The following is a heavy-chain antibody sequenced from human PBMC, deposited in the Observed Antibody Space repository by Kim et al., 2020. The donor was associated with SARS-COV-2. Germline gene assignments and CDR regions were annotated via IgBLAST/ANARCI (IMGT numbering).Heavy chain of an antibody. J-gene: IGHJ3*02. CDR1: GGSISTYY. CDR3: ARNIGPGNSDAIDI. V-gene: IGHV4-59*12. Sequence: SETLSLTCSVSGGSISTYYWNWIRQPPGKGLEWIGYIYYSGRTNYNPSLKGRVTISLDTSKNQFSLKLNSVTAADTAVYYCARNIGPGNSDAIDIWVHGT. CDR2: IYYSGRT. D-gene: IGHD2-15*01.